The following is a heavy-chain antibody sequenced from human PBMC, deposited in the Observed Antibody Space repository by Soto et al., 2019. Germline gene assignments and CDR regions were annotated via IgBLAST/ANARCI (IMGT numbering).Heavy chain of an antibody. CDR3: AREEGSSSWYVSHYYYGMDV. CDR1: GFTVSSNY. CDR2: ISSSSSTI. D-gene: IGHD6-13*01. V-gene: IGHV3-48*02. Sequence: GGSLRLSCAASGFTVSSNYMSWVRQAPGRGLEWVSYISSSSSTIYYADSVKGRFTISRDNAKNSLYLQMNSLRDEDTAVYYCAREEGSSSWYVSHYYYGMDVWGQGTTVTVSS. J-gene: IGHJ6*02.